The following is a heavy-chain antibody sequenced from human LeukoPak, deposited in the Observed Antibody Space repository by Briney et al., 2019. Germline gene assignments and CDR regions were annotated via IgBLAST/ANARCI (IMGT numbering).Heavy chain of an antibody. D-gene: IGHD3-3*01. CDR3: ARGALGGYYSPREYNWFDP. CDR1: GGSISSGGYY. Sequence: PSQTLSLTCTVSGGSISSGGYYWSWIRLPPGKGLEWIGEINHSGSTNYNPSLKSRVTISVDTSKNQFSLKLSSVTAADTAVYYCARGALGGYYSPREYNWFDPWGQGTLVTVSS. J-gene: IGHJ5*02. CDR2: INHSGST. V-gene: IGHV4-30-2*01.